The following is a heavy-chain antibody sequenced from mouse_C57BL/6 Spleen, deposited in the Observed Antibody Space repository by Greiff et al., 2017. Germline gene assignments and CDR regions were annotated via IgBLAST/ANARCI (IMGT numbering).Heavy chain of an antibody. CDR3: ARRDCYEAWFAY. D-gene: IGHD2-12*01. CDR1: GYTFTSYW. J-gene: IGHJ3*01. Sequence: QVQLQQPGAELVKPGASVKLSCKASGYTFTSYWMQWVKQRPGQGLEWIGEIDPSDSYTNYNQKFKGKATLTVDTSSSTAYMQLSSLTSEDSAVYCCARRDCYEAWFAYWGQGTLVTVSA. CDR2: IDPSDSYT. V-gene: IGHV1-50*01.